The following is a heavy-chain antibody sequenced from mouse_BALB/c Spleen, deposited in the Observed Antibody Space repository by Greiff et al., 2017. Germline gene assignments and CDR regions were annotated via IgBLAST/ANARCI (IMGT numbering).Heavy chain of an antibody. V-gene: IGHV1S81*02. CDR3: ASYYGFDY. D-gene: IGHD1-1*01. J-gene: IGHJ2*01. CDR2: INPSNGRT. Sequence: QVQLQQPGAELVKPGASVKLSCKASGYTFTSYWMHWVKQRPGQGLEWIGEINPSNGRTNYNEKFKSKATLTVDKSSSTAYMQLSSLTSEDSAVYDCASYYGFDYWGQGTTLTVSS. CDR1: GYTFTSYW.